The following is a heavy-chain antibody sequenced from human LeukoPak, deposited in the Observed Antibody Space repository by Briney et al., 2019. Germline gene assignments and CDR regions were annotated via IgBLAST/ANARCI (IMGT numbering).Heavy chain of an antibody. CDR2: ISGSGGST. V-gene: IGHV3-23*01. CDR3: AKSFHSSGWFYYYGMDV. CDR1: GFTFSSYA. Sequence: SGGSLRLSCAASGFTFSSYAMSWVRQAPGKGLEWVSVISGSGGSTYYADSVKGRFAISRDNSKNTLDLQMNSLRAEDTAIYYCAKSFHSSGWFYYYGMDVWGQGTTVTVSS. J-gene: IGHJ6*02. D-gene: IGHD6-19*01.